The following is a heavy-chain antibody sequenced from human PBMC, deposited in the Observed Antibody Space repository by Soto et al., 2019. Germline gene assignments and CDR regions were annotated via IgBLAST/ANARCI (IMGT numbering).Heavy chain of an antibody. CDR2: ISSSSSTI. Sequence: PGGSLRLSCAASGFTFSSYSMNWVRQAPGKGLEWVSYISSSSSTIYYADSVKGRFTISRDNAKNSLYLQMNSLRDEDTAVYYCARDVYVLRFLEWHYGMDVWGQGTTVTVSS. J-gene: IGHJ6*02. V-gene: IGHV3-48*02. CDR3: ARDVYVLRFLEWHYGMDV. CDR1: GFTFSSYS. D-gene: IGHD3-3*01.